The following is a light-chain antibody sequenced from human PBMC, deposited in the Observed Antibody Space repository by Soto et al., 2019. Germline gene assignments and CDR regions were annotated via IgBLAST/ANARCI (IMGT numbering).Light chain of an antibody. CDR3: QSYDNSLSGSYV. V-gene: IGLV1-40*01. J-gene: IGLJ1*01. CDR1: SSNIGAGYD. Sequence: QAVVTQPPSVSGAPGQRVTISCTGSSSNIGAGYDVHWYQQLPGTAPKLLIYGNNNRPSGVPDRFSGSKSGTSASLAITGLQAEDEADYYCQSYDNSLSGSYVFGTGTKLTVL. CDR2: GNN.